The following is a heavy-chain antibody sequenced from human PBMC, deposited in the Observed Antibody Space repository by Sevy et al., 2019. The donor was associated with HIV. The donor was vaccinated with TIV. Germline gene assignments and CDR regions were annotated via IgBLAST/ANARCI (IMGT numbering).Heavy chain of an antibody. V-gene: IGHV3-49*03. CDR2: IRSKTYGGTT. CDR3: ARVRGTISPYYYFGMDV. J-gene: IGHJ6*02. Sequence: GESLKISCTASGFNFGDYAMSWCRQAPGKGLEGIGFIRSKTYGGTTEYAASVKGRFTISRDDSNSIASLQMNSLKTEDTAVYYCARVRGTISPYYYFGMDVWGQGTTVTVSS. D-gene: IGHD3-16*01. CDR1: GFNFGDYA.